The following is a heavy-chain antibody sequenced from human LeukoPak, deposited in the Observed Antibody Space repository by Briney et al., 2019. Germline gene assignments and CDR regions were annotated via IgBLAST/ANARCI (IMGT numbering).Heavy chain of an antibody. CDR1: GFTFSSYW. V-gene: IGHV3-74*01. CDR3: ARDAPSSGYYSY. D-gene: IGHD3-22*01. Sequence: GGSLRLSCTASGFTFSSYWMHWVRQAPGKGLVWVSRINSDGSSTSYADSVKGRFTISRDNAKNTLCLQMNSLRAEDTAVYYCARDAPSSGYYSYWGRGTLVPVSS. J-gene: IGHJ4*02. CDR2: INSDGSST.